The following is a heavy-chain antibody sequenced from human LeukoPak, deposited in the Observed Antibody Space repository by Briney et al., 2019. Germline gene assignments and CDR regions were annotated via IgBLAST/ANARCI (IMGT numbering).Heavy chain of an antibody. D-gene: IGHD6-19*01. CDR3: VRTGVSSGSEDY. V-gene: IGHV4-30-4*08. Sequence: SQTLSLTCTVSGGSIISSAYYWSWTRQPPGKGLEWVGYIYYSGSTYYNPSLKSRVTISLDTSKNQFSLKLSSVTAADTAVYYCVRTGVSSGSEDYWGPGALVTVSS. CDR2: IYYSGST. J-gene: IGHJ4*02. CDR1: GGSIISSAYY.